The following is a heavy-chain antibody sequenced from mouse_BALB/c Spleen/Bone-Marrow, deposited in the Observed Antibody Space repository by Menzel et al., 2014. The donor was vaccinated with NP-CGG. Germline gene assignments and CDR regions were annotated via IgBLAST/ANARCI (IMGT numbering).Heavy chain of an antibody. J-gene: IGHJ2*01. D-gene: IGHD2-3*01. CDR3: ARGRWYY. V-gene: IGHV1-18*01. CDR2: INPNNGGS. Sequence: EVQGVESGPELVKPGASVKISCKTSGYTFTDYTIHWAKQSHGKSLEWIGGINPNNGGSTYNQKFKGKATLTIHKSSSTAYMELRSLTSEDSAVYYCARGRWYYWGQGTTLTVSS. CDR1: GYTFTDYT.